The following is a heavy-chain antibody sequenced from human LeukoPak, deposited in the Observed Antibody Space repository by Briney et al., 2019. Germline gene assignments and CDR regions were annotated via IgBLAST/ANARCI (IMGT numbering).Heavy chain of an antibody. Sequence: SETLSLTCTVSGGSISSYYWSWIRQPAGKGLEWIGRIYTSGSTNYNPSLKSRVTTSVDKSKNQFSLKLSSVTAADTAVYYCARGKIVAATRDYYYYYMDVWGKGTTVTVSS. V-gene: IGHV4-4*07. J-gene: IGHJ6*03. CDR1: GGSISSYY. D-gene: IGHD2-15*01. CDR3: ARGKIVAATRDYYYYYMDV. CDR2: IYTSGST.